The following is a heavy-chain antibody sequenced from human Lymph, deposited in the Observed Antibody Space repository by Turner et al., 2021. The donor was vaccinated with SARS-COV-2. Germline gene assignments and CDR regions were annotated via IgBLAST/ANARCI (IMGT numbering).Heavy chain of an antibody. V-gene: IGHV3-30*04. CDR3: TGDDHEFWSNYNTHYSYYDMDI. Sequence: QVQLVESGGGVVQLGRSLSLSCAVSGFTFSSYAMHWVRPAPGKGLEWVAVISYDGSNKNYADSVKARFTISRDNSKNTLYLKMNSLRAKDTAVYYYTGDDHEFWSNYNTHYSYYDMDIWGQGTTVTVSS. CDR2: ISYDGSNK. CDR1: GFTFSSYA. D-gene: IGHD3-3*01. J-gene: IGHJ6*02.